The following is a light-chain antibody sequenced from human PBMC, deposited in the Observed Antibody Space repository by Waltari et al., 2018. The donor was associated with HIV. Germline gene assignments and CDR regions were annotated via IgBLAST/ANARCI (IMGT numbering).Light chain of an antibody. CDR3: QQSYSSPPT. CDR1: QNIRSN. CDR2: AAS. V-gene: IGKV1-39*01. Sequence: TQSPSSLSASVGDRVTITCRASQNIRSNLNWYQQKPGKAPKLLIYAASSLQNMVPSRFSGSGSGTDFTLTISSLQPEDFATYHCQQSYSSPPTFGQGTNVEIK. J-gene: IGKJ1*01.